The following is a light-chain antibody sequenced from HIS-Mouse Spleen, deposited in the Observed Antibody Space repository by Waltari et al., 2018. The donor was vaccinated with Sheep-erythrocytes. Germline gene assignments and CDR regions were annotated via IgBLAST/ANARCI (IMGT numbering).Light chain of an antibody. Sequence: QSALTQPASVSGSPGQSITISCTGTSSDVGGYNYFSWYQQHPDKAPKLMIYDVSNRPSGVSNRFSGSKSGNTASLTISGLQAEDEADYYCSSYTSSSTPWVFGGGTKLTVL. CDR2: DVS. CDR3: SSYTSSSTPWV. V-gene: IGLV2-14*03. J-gene: IGLJ3*02. CDR1: SSDVGGYNY.